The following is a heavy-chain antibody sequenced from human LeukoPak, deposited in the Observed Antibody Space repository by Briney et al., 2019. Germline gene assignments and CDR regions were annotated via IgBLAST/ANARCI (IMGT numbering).Heavy chain of an antibody. CDR1: GGSISNKY. J-gene: IGHJ4*02. V-gene: IGHV4-59*12. CDR3: ARGRGYLQPHRY. CDR2: IYYSGST. D-gene: IGHD3-22*01. Sequence: SETLSLTCTVSGGSISNKYWSWIRQPPGKGLEWIGYIYYSGSTNYNPSLKSRVTISVDTSKNQFSLKLSSVTAADTAVYYCARGRGYLQPHRYWGQGTLVTVSS.